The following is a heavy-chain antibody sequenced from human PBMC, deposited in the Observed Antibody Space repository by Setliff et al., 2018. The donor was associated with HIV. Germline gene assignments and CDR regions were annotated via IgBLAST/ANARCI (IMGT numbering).Heavy chain of an antibody. Sequence: PSETLSLTCTVSGEPLSGYFWTWIRQTPDKGLEWIGDTNHSGTTNYNLSLKSRTTLSLDTSKNQLSLKLTSVVAADTGLYFCARGRDASTWYLSHFYSYYYLDVWGNGTTVTVSS. V-gene: IGHV4-34*01. J-gene: IGHJ6*03. CDR1: GEPLSGYF. CDR3: ARGRDASTWYLSHFYSYYYLDV. D-gene: IGHD6-13*01. CDR2: TNHSGTT.